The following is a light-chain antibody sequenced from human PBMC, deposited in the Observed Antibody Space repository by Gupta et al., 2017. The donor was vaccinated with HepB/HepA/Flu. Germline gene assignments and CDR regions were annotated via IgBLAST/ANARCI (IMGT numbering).Light chain of an antibody. CDR3: NSRDTSDILLL. J-gene: IGLJ2*01. CDR1: SLRNNY. CDR2: GET. Sequence: SSELTQDPAVSVALGQTVRITCPGDSLRNNYSCWYQQKPGQAPVLVIEGETNRPSGIPDRISCSTSGNTDSSTITGAQGEDEADYYCNSRDTSDILLLFGGGTKLTVL. V-gene: IGLV3-19*01.